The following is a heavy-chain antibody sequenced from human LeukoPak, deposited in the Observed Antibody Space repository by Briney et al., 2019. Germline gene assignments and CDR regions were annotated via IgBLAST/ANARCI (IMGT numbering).Heavy chain of an antibody. CDR2: ISRGGSSI. D-gene: IGHD6-13*01. CDR1: GFTFRSYW. CDR3: ARDRASSSWYGGAFDI. J-gene: IGHJ3*02. Sequence: PGGSLRLSCEASGFTFRSYWMSWVRQAPGKGLEWVSSISRGGSSIYYADSVKGRFTISRDNAKNSLDLQMNSLRAEDTAVYYCARDRASSSWYGGAFDIWGQGTMVTASS. V-gene: IGHV3-21*04.